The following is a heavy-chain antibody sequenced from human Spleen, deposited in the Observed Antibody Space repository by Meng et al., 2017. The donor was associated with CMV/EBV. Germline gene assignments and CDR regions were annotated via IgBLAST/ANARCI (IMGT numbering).Heavy chain of an antibody. CDR1: GGSISNYY. J-gene: IGHJ3*02. CDR2: ISYSGST. D-gene: IGHD2-2*02. CDR3: ARPYTRGAFDI. V-gene: IGHV4-59*12. Sequence: SETLSLTCTVSGGSISNYYWTWIRQPPGKGLEWIGYISYSGSTNYNPSLKSRVTISVDTSKNQFSLKLSSVTAADTAVYYCARPYTRGAFDIWGQGTMVTVSS.